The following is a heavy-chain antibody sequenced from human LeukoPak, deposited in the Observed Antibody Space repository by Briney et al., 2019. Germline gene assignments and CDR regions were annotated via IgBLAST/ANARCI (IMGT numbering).Heavy chain of an antibody. CDR2: INPNSGGT. D-gene: IGHD6-13*01. Sequence: ASVKFSCKASGYTFTGYYMHWVREAPGQGLEWMGWINPNSGGTNYAQKFQGRVTMTRDTSISTAYMELSRLRSDDTAVYYCARDPIAAAGTPAAFDIRGQGTMVTVSS. CDR1: GYTFTGYY. J-gene: IGHJ3*02. CDR3: ARDPIAAAGTPAAFDI. V-gene: IGHV1-2*02.